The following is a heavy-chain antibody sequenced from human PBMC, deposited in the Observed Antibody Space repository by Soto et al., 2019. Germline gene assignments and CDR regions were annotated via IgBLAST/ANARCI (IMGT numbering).Heavy chain of an antibody. Sequence: ASVNVSCKPSGGNFSSCSISWVRQAPGQGLEWMGGIIPIFGTANYAQKFQGRVTITADESTSTAYMELSSLRPEDTAVYYCARDRYSDSSGPSFDYWGQGTLVTVSS. V-gene: IGHV1-69*01. CDR2: IIPIFGTA. J-gene: IGHJ4*02. CDR1: GGNFSSCS. D-gene: IGHD3-22*01. CDR3: ARDRYSDSSGPSFDY.